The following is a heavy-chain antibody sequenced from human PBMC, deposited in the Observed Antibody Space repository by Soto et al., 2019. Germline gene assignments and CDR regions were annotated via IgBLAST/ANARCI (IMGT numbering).Heavy chain of an antibody. D-gene: IGHD2-2*01. CDR1: GFTFSNYG. Sequence: PGGSLRLSCAASGFTFSNYGMHWVRQAPGKGLEWVAVIWYDGSNKYSADSAKGRFSISRDNSRNTLYLQMNSLRAEDTALYYCARAWGYCSSNSCPPPDYWGQGTLVTVSS. V-gene: IGHV3-33*01. CDR2: IWYDGSNK. CDR3: ARAWGYCSSNSCPPPDY. J-gene: IGHJ4*02.